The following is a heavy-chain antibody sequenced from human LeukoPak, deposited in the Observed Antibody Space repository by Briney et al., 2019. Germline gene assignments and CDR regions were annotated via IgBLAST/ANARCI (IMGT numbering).Heavy chain of an antibody. CDR2: IYYSGST. Sequence: SETLSLTCAVYGGSFSGYYWGWIRQPPGKGLEWIGSIYYSGSTYYNPSLKSRVTISVDTSKNQFSLKLSSVTAADTAVYYCARDYFRYDYGDHDAFDIWGQGTMVTVSS. CDR1: GGSFSGYY. V-gene: IGHV4-34*01. D-gene: IGHD4-17*01. CDR3: ARDYFRYDYGDHDAFDI. J-gene: IGHJ3*02.